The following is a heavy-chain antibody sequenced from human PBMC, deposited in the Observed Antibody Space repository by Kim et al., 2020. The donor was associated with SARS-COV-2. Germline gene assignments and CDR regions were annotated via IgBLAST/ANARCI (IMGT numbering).Heavy chain of an antibody. J-gene: IGHJ6*02. CDR2: IYYSGST. Sequence: SETLSLTCTVSGGSISSYYWSWIRQPPGKGLEWIGYIYYSGSTNYNPSLKSRVTISVDTSKNQFSLKLSSVTAADTAVYYCARDRLTGEYYGSGRPFYYYYGMDVWGQGTTVTVSS. CDR1: GGSISSYY. V-gene: IGHV4-59*01. CDR3: ARDRLTGEYYGSGRPFYYYYGMDV. D-gene: IGHD3-10*01.